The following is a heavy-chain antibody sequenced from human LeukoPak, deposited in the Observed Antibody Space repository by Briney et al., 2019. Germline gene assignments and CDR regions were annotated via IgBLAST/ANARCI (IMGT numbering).Heavy chain of an antibody. CDR3: ARAGQQLGAFDI. CDR2: INHSGST. V-gene: IGHV4-34*01. Sequence: PSETLSLTCAVYGGSFSGYYWSWIRQPPGKGLEWIGEINHSGSTNYNPSLKSRVTISVDTSKNQFSLKLSSVTAADTAVYYCARAGQQLGAFDIWGQGTMVTVSS. J-gene: IGHJ3*02. D-gene: IGHD6-13*01. CDR1: GGSFSGYY.